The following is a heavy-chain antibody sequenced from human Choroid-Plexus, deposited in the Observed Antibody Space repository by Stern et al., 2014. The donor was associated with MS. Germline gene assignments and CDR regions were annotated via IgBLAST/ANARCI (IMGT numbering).Heavy chain of an antibody. V-gene: IGHV3-30*18. CDR1: GFTLGSCA. J-gene: IGHJ5*02. CDR3: AKDRQYLTYFFDH. D-gene: IGHD2/OR15-2a*01. Sequence: VQLVESGGGVVQPGRPLRLSCVASGFTLGSCAMHWVRQAPGKGLEWVAGVSYDGSNKYYADSVKGGFTISRDNSQNTLYMQMSSLRPEDTAVYYCAKDRQYLTYFFDHWGHGSQVTVSS. CDR2: VSYDGSNK.